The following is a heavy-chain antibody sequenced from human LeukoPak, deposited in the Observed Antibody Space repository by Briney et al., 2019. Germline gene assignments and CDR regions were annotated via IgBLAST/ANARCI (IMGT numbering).Heavy chain of an antibody. J-gene: IGHJ4*02. CDR3: ARLGSYHDF. D-gene: IGHD1-26*01. CDR2: IHSSGSS. V-gene: IGHV4-4*09. Sequence: SETLSLTCTVSGASISNYYWSWIRQTPEKGLEWMGHIHSSGSSSYYPSLKSRLTLSIDTSRNQLSLKLPSVTAADTAVYFCARLGSYHDFWGQGALVTVSS. CDR1: GASISNYY.